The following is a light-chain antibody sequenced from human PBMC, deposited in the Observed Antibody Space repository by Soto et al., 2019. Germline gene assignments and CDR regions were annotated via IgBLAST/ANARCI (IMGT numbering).Light chain of an antibody. J-gene: IGKJ1*01. CDR1: QDIRNE. CDR2: GAS. Sequence: AIQMTQSPSFLSASVGDRVTITCRASQDIRNELGWYQQRPGKAPKALIYGASNLQSGVPSRFSGSGFGTDFTLTISSLQPEDFATYYCLQDRNYPRTFGQGTKVESK. CDR3: LQDRNYPRT. V-gene: IGKV1-6*01.